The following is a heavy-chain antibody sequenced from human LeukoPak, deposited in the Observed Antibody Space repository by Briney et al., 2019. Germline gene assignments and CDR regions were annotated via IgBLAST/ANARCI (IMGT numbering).Heavy chain of an antibody. V-gene: IGHV1-69*13. D-gene: IGHD6-13*01. J-gene: IGHJ6*03. CDR2: IIPIFGTA. CDR1: GYTFTSYA. Sequence: GASVRVSCKASGYTFTSYAISWVRQAPGQGLEWMGGIIPIFGTANYAQKFQGRVTITADESTSTAYMELSSLRSEDTAVYYCARGSSRGGSSWFRRYYYMDVWGKGTTVTISS. CDR3: ARGSSRGGSSWFRRYYYMDV.